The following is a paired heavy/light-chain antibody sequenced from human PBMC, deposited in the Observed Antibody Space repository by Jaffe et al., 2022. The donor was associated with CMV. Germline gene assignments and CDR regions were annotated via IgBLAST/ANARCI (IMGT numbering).Heavy chain of an antibody. D-gene: IGHD3-10*01. J-gene: IGHJ5*02. CDR3: TTEVGEARLTRYSNWFDP. CDR2: IKSKTDGGTT. V-gene: IGHV3-15*01. Sequence: EVQLVESGGGLVKPGGSLRLSCAASGFTFSNAWMSWVRQAPGKGLEWVGRIKSKTDGGTTDYAAPVKGRFTISRDDSKNTLYLQMNSLKTEDTAVYYCTTEVGEARLTRYSNWFDPWGQGTLVTVSS. CDR1: GFTFSNAW.
Light chain of an antibody. CDR3: QAWDSSTGG. CDR1: KLGDKY. V-gene: IGLV3-1*01. CDR2: QDS. Sequence: SYELTQPPSVSVSPGQTASITCSGDKLGDKYACWYQQKPGQSPVLVIYQDSKRPSGIPERFSGSNSGNTATLTISGTQAMDEADYYCQAWDSSTGGFGGGTKLTVL. J-gene: IGLJ2*01.